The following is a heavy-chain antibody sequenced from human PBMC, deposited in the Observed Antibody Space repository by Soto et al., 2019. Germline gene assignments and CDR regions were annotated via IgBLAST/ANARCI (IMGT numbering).Heavy chain of an antibody. Sequence: QVQLQESGPGLVKPSQTLSLTCTVSGGSISSGGYYWSWIRQHPGKGLEWIGYIYYSGSTYYNPSLKSRVTIAVDTSKNQFSLKLSCVTAADTAVYYCARGGDSITIFGVVIRGGYFDYWGQGTLVTVSS. V-gene: IGHV4-31*03. CDR3: ARGGDSITIFGVVIRGGYFDY. CDR2: IYYSGST. J-gene: IGHJ4*02. CDR1: GGSISSGGYY. D-gene: IGHD3-3*01.